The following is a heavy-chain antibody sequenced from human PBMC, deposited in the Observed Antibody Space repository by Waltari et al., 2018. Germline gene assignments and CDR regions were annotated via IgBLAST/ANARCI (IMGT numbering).Heavy chain of an antibody. J-gene: IGHJ6*02. D-gene: IGHD2-2*01. CDR2: IYHSGST. CDR1: GGSISSSNW. CDR3: YGMDV. Sequence: QVQLQESGPGLVKPSGTLSLTCAVSGGSISSSNWWSWVRQPPGKGLEWIGEIYHSGSTNYNPSLKSRFTISRDNAKNSLYLQMNSLRAEDIVVVPGYGMDVWGQGTTVTVSS. V-gene: IGHV4-4*02.